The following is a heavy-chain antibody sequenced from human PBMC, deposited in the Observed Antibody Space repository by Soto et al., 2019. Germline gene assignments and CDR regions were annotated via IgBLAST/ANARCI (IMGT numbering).Heavy chain of an antibody. CDR3: ASNSHGRHYYYYGMDV. D-gene: IGHD1-26*01. CDR1: RYIFTSYW. CDR2: IDPSDSYT. J-gene: IGHJ6*02. V-gene: IGHV5-10-1*01. Sequence: GGSLKISCQGSRYIFTSYWISWVRQMPGKGLEWMGRIDPSDSYTNYSPSFQGHVTISADKTISTASLQWSCLKASDTAMYYCASNSHGRHYYYYGMDVWGQGTTVTVSS.